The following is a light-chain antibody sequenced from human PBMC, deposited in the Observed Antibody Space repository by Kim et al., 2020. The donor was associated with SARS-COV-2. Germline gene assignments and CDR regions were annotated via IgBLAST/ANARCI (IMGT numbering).Light chain of an antibody. CDR2: RNK. CDR3: AAWDDSVNAWL. J-gene: IGLJ7*01. Sequence: GQSNNSSGYGSTSKTGTKYVHWYRQLPGTAPKLLIYRNKQRPSGVPDRISGSKSGTSASMVISGLRSEDEADYYCAAWDDSVNAWLFGGGTQLTVL. V-gene: IGLV1-47*01. CDR1: TSKTGTKY.